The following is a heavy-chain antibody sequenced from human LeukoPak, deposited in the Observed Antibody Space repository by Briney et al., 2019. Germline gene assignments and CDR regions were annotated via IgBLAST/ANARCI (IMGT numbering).Heavy chain of an antibody. J-gene: IGHJ5*02. V-gene: IGHV3-7*03. Sequence: GGSLRLSCAASGFTLSSYWMSWVRQAPGKGLEWVANIKQDGSEKYYVDSVKGRFTISRDNAKNSLYLQMNSLRAEDTALYYCAKDLRIAAAGRPWGQGTLVTVSS. CDR1: GFTLSSYW. D-gene: IGHD6-13*01. CDR3: AKDLRIAAAGRP. CDR2: IKQDGSEK.